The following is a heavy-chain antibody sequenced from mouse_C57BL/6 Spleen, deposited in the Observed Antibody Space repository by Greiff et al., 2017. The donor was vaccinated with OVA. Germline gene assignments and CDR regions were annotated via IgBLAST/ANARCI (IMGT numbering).Heavy chain of an antibody. CDR3: ARNEGGITTVVATGAMDY. D-gene: IGHD1-1*01. V-gene: IGHV1-82*01. J-gene: IGHJ4*01. CDR2: IYPGDGDT. Sequence: QVQLQQSGPELVKPGASVKISCKASGYAFSSSWMNWVKQRPGKGLEWIGRIYPGDGDTNYNGKFKGKATLTADKSSSTAYRQLSSLTSEDSAVYFCARNEGGITTVVATGAMDYWGQGTSVTVSS. CDR1: GYAFSSSW.